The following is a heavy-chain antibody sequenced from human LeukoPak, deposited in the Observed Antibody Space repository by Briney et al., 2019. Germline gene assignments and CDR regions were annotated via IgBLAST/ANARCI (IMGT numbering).Heavy chain of an antibody. CDR2: ISATGGST. J-gene: IGHJ4*02. Sequence: GGSLRLSCAASGFSFSTYAMSWVRQAPGKGLEWVSAISATGGSTYYAASVKGRFTISRDNSKNTLYLQINTLRAEATAVYYCANRPLDYWGQGTLVTVSS. CDR3: ANRPLDY. CDR1: GFSFSTYA. V-gene: IGHV3-23*01.